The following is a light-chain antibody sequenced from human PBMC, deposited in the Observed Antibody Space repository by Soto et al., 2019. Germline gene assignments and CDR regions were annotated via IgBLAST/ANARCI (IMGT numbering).Light chain of an antibody. CDR1: QTISNY. CDR2: AAS. Sequence: DIQMTQTPSTLSGSVGDRVTITCRASQTISNYLAWYQQKPGKVPKLLIYAASTLQSGVPSRLSGSGSGTDFALTISSLQPEDVATYYCQKYISAPWTVGQGTKVDSK. V-gene: IGKV1-27*01. J-gene: IGKJ1*01. CDR3: QKYISAPWT.